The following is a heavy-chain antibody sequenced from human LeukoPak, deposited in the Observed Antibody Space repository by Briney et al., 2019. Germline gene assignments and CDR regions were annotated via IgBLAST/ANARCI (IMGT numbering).Heavy chain of an antibody. Sequence: SETLSLTCTVSGGSISSYYWSWIRQPPGKGLEWIGYIYYSGSTNYNPSLKSRVTISVDTSKNQFSLKLSSVTAADTAVYYCARHVIGYSGYPNWYFDLWGRGTLVTVSS. CDR3: ARHVIGYSGYPNWYFDL. J-gene: IGHJ2*01. V-gene: IGHV4-59*08. D-gene: IGHD5-12*01. CDR1: GGSISSYY. CDR2: IYYSGST.